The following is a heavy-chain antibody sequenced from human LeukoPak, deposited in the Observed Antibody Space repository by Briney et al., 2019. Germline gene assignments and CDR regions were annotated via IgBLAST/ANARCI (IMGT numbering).Heavy chain of an antibody. J-gene: IGHJ5*02. CDR3: AGWGNYGDYTNWFDP. V-gene: IGHV4-38-2*01. CDR2: IYHSGST. Sequence: PSETLSLTCAVSGYSISSGYYWGWIRQPPGKGLEWIGSIYHSGSTYYNPSLKSRVTISVDTSKNQFSLKLSSVTAADTAVYYCAGWGNYGDYTNWFDPWGQGTLVTVSS. D-gene: IGHD4-17*01. CDR1: GYSISSGYY.